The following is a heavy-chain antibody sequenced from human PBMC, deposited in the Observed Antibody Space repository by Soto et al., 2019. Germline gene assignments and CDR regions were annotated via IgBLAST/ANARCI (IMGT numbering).Heavy chain of an antibody. Sequence: PWQTLSLTGLISGGSVSNNSAGWNWIRQSPSRGLEWLGRTYYKSKWNNDYALSVKSRITINPDTSKNQFSLHLYSVTPEDTAVYYCTGITWFRGMDVWGQGTPVTVSS. CDR2: TYYKSKWNN. V-gene: IGHV6-1*01. J-gene: IGHJ6*02. D-gene: IGHD3-10*01. CDR1: GGSVSNNSAG. CDR3: TGITWFRGMDV.